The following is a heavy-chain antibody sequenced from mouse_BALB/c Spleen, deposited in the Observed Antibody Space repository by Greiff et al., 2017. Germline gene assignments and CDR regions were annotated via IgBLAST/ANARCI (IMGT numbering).Heavy chain of an antibody. Sequence: QVQLKESGPGLVAPSQTLSITCTVSGFSLTSYGVHWLRRPPGKGLVWLGVIWAGGSTNYNSAVMSRLSISKDNSKSQVLLKMNRLQTDDTAMYYCDRDRGYGNSWFAYWGQGTLVTVSA. CDR3: DRDRGYGNSWFAY. CDR1: GFSLTSYG. J-gene: IGHJ3*01. D-gene: IGHD2-1*01. CDR2: IWAGGST. V-gene: IGHV2-9*02.